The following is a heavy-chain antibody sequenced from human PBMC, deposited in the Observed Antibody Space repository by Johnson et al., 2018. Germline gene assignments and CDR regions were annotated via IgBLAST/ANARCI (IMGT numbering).Heavy chain of an antibody. J-gene: IGHJ3*02. CDR1: GGSISSYY. CDR3: ARVGYYDSSGFDI. V-gene: IGHV4-59*01. Sequence: QVQLQESGPGLVKXSETLSLTCTVSGGSISSYYWSWLRQPPGKGLEWIGYIYYSGSTNYNPSLKSRVTISVDTSKNQFSLNLSSVTAAATAVYYCARVGYYDSSGFDIWGQGTMVTVSS. D-gene: IGHD3-22*01. CDR2: IYYSGST.